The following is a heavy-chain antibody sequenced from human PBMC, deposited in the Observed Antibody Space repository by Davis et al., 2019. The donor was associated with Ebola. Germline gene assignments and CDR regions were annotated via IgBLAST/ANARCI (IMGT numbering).Heavy chain of an antibody. V-gene: IGHV4-31*11. Sequence: SQTLSPTCAVDGESFSGYYWSWIRQHPGKGLEWIGYIYYSGSTYYNPSLKSRVTISVDTSKNQFSLKLSSVTAADTAVYYCARDRSGGIAVAGIYYYYGMDVWGQGTTVTVSS. CDR2: IYYSGST. CDR3: ARDRSGGIAVAGIYYYYGMDV. CDR1: GESFSGYY. J-gene: IGHJ6*02. D-gene: IGHD6-19*01.